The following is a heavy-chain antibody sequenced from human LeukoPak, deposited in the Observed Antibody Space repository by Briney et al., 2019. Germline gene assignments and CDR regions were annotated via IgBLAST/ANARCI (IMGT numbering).Heavy chain of an antibody. V-gene: IGHV3-53*01. CDR2: IYSGGST. CDR3: SYSIDLYGMDV. D-gene: IGHD1-26*01. CDR1: GFTVSSNY. Sequence: GGSLRLSCAASGFTVSSNYMSWVRQAPGKGLEWVSVIYSGGSTYYADSVKGRFTISRDNAKNSLYLQMNSLRAEDTAVYYCSYSIDLYGMDVWGQGTTVTVSS. J-gene: IGHJ6*02.